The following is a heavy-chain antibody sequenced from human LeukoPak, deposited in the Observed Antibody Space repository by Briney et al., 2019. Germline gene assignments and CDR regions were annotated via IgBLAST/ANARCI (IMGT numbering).Heavy chain of an antibody. CDR1: GFTFSDYY. CDR3: ARDRVELWLLEGVDY. Sequence: GGSLRLSCAASGFTFSDYYMIWIRQAPGKGLEWVSYISSSGSTIYYADSVKGRFTISRDNAKNSLYLQMNSLRAEDTAVYYCARDRVELWLLEGVDYWGQGTLVTVSS. CDR2: ISSSGSTI. D-gene: IGHD5-18*01. J-gene: IGHJ4*02. V-gene: IGHV3-11*01.